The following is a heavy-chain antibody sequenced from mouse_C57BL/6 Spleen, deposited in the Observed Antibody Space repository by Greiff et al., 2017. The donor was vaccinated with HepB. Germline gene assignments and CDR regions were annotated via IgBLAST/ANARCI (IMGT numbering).Heavy chain of an antibody. CDR3: ARDLYYYGSFYAMDY. Sequence: EVQLQQSGPELVKPGASVKISCKASGYTFTDYYMNWVKQSHGKSLEWIGDINPNNGGTSYNQRFKVKATLTVDKSSSTAYMELRSLTSEDSAVYYCARDLYYYGSFYAMDYWGQGTSVTVSS. D-gene: IGHD1-1*01. CDR1: GYTFTDYY. J-gene: IGHJ4*01. V-gene: IGHV1-26*01. CDR2: INPNNGGT.